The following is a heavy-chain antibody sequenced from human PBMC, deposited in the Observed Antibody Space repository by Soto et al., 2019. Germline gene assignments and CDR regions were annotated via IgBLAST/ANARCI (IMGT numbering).Heavy chain of an antibody. Sequence: SENLSLTCNMSADSYSISTHSWIWIRQPPGKALQWIGFIYQSGVTSYNPSLASRVSISLDRSNNQCSLKLKSVTAADTAVYFCAGMPYTSGLRFDPWGPGTLVTVSS. CDR3: AGMPYTSGLRFDP. CDR2: IYQSGVT. CDR1: ADSYSISTHS. D-gene: IGHD6-19*01. V-gene: IGHV4-30-2*01. J-gene: IGHJ5*02.